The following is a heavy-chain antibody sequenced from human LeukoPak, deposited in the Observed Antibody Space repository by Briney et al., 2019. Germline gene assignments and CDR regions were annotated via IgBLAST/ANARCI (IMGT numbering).Heavy chain of an antibody. Sequence: GATVIISSKASGYTFTNYYIHWVQQAPGKGLEWMGRVDPEDGVTVYAEKFQDTLTVTADTSTDTVYMELSNLRSEDTAVYYCAIEPLPSDWGQGTLVTVSS. D-gene: IGHD2-15*01. CDR2: VDPEDGVT. V-gene: IGHV1-69-2*01. CDR3: AIEPLPSD. J-gene: IGHJ4*02. CDR1: GYTFTNYY.